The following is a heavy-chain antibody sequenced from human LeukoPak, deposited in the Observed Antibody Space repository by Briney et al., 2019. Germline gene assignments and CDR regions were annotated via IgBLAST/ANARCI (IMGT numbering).Heavy chain of an antibody. CDR1: GYTFTSYA. J-gene: IGHJ4*02. Sequence: ASVKVSCKASGYTFTSYAMHWVRQAPGQRLEWMGWINAGNGNTKYSQKFQGRVTITRDTSAITAYMELSSLRSEDTAVYYCARDHRKWLVDYWGQGTLVTVSS. D-gene: IGHD6-19*01. CDR3: ARDHRKWLVDY. V-gene: IGHV1-3*01. CDR2: INAGNGNT.